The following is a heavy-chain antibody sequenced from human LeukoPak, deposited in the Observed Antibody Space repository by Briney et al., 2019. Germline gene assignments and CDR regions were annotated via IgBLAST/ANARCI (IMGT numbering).Heavy chain of an antibody. D-gene: IGHD3-10*01. J-gene: IGHJ5*02. Sequence: ASVKVSCKASGYNFTSFGISRVGEAPGQGRGWMGWISAYNGNTNYAQKLKGRVTMTTDTSTSTVYMELRSLRSDDTAVYYCARAFEWFDPWGQGTLVTVSS. CDR2: ISAYNGNT. CDR1: GYNFTSFG. V-gene: IGHV1-18*01. CDR3: ARAFEWFDP.